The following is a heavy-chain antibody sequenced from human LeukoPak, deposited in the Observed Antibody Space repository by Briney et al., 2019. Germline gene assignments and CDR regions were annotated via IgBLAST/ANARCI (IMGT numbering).Heavy chain of an antibody. CDR1: GGSISSGDYY. D-gene: IGHD3-10*01. CDR2: IYYSGNT. V-gene: IGHV4-30-4*01. Sequence: SQTLSLTCTVSGGSISSGDYYWSWIRQPPGKGLEWIGNIYYSGNTYNNPSLKSRVSISVDTSKNQLSLKVSSVTAADTAVYYCARMALRFGSKGFLWFDPWGQGTLVTVSS. CDR3: ARMALRFGSKGFLWFDP. J-gene: IGHJ5*02.